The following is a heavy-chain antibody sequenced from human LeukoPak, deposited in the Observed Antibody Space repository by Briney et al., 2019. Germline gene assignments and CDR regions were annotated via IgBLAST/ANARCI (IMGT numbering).Heavy chain of an antibody. D-gene: IGHD3-22*01. CDR1: GYTFTGQY. V-gene: IGHV1-2*02. Sequence: ASVKVSCKASGYTFTGQYMHWVRQAPGQGLEWMGWTNPNNGATNCAQNFQGRVTMTRDTSISTAYMELSRLRSDDTAVYYCARRSSGNDAFDVWGQGTMVTVSS. CDR2: TNPNNGAT. J-gene: IGHJ3*01. CDR3: ARRSSGNDAFDV.